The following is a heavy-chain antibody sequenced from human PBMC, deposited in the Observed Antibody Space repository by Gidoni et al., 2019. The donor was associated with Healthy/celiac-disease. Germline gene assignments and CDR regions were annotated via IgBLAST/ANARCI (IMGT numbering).Heavy chain of an antibody. CDR2: ISYDGSNK. V-gene: IGHV3-30*18. CDR1: GFTSSRYG. D-gene: IGHD5-18*01. J-gene: IGHJ4*02. CDR3: AKDQRIQLGPGSALDY. Sequence: QVQLVESGGGVVQPGRSLRLSCAASGFTSSRYGMHWVRQAPGKGLVWVAVISYDGSNKYYADSVKGRFTISRDNSKNTLYRQMNSLRAEDTAVYYCAKDQRIQLGPGSALDYWGQGTLVTVSS.